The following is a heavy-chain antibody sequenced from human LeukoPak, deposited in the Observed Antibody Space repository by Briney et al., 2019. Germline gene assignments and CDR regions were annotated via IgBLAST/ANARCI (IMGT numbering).Heavy chain of an antibody. CDR2: IYYSGST. V-gene: IGHV4-31*03. J-gene: IGHJ4*02. D-gene: IGHD3-22*01. CDR3: ARGRQTYYYDSSGYYVEFFDY. CDR1: GGTISSGGYY. Sequence: SETHSLTCTFSGGTISSGGYYWSWIRRHPGKGLEWIGYIYYSGSTYFNPSLKSRVTISVDTSKNQFSLKLSTVTAADTAVYYCARGRQTYYYDSSGYYVEFFDYWGQGTLVTVSS.